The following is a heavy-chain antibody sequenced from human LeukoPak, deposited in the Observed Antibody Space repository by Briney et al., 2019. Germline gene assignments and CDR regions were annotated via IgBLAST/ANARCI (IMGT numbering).Heavy chain of an antibody. D-gene: IGHD3-22*01. CDR2: ISSSSTI. J-gene: IGHJ4*02. CDR1: GFTFSSYS. Sequence: QPGGSLRLSCAASGFTFSSYSMNWVRQAPGKGLEWVSYISSSSTIYYADSVKGRFTISRDNAKNSLYLQMNSLRDEDTAVYYCARDSTNYYDLGYWGQGTLVTVSS. V-gene: IGHV3-48*02. CDR3: ARDSTNYYDLGY.